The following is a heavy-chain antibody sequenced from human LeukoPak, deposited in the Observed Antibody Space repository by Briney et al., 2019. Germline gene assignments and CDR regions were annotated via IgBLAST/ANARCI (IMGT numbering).Heavy chain of an antibody. CDR3: ARKPSIRGGFH. Sequence: SETLSLTCTVSGGSISSSSYYWSWLRQPPGKGLEWIGEINHSGSTNYNPSLKSRVTISVDTSKNQFSLKLISVTAADTAVYYCARKPSIRGGFHWGQGTLVTVSS. CDR2: INHSGST. V-gene: IGHV4-39*07. CDR1: GGSISSSSYY. J-gene: IGHJ4*02. D-gene: IGHD2-2*01.